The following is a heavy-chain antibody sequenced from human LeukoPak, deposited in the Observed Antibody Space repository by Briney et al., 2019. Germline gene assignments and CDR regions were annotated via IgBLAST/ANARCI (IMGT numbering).Heavy chain of an antibody. V-gene: IGHV4-59*08. CDR2: IYYSGDT. D-gene: IGHD6-13*01. Sequence: PSETLSLTCTVSGVSISNSYWSWIRQPPGKELEWIGYIYYSGDTNYNPSLTSRVTISLDTSKNQFSLKLSSVTAADTAVYYCARGSIAAAEGSHWFDPWGQGTLVTVSS. CDR3: ARGSIAAAEGSHWFDP. J-gene: IGHJ5*02. CDR1: GVSISNSY.